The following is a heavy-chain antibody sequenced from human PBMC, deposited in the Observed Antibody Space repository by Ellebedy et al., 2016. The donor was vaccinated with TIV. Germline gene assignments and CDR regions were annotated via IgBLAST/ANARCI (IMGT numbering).Heavy chain of an antibody. Sequence: SQTLSLTCGVSGGSINSESYWSWVRQPPGKGLEWIGQIYHSGTTSYDPSLESRVTISVDKSKNQLSLNLSSVTAADTAVYYCARHGSYSQNLWGQGTMVTVSS. CDR3: ARHGSYSQNL. V-gene: IGHV4-4*02. CDR2: IYHSGTT. J-gene: IGHJ3*01. CDR1: GGSINSESY. D-gene: IGHD5-12*01.